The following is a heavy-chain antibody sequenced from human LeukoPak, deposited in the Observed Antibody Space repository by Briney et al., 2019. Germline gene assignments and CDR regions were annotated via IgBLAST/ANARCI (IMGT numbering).Heavy chain of an antibody. CDR3: TSEVGY. CDR1: GFTFSGSA. D-gene: IGHD1-26*01. CDR2: IRSKANNYAT. V-gene: IGHV3-73*01. J-gene: IGHJ4*02. Sequence: GGSLRLSCAASGFTFSGSAMHWVRQASGKGLEWVDRIRSKANNYATAYTASVKGRFTVSRDDSKNTTYLQMNSLKIEDTAVYYCTSEVGYWGQGTLVTVSS.